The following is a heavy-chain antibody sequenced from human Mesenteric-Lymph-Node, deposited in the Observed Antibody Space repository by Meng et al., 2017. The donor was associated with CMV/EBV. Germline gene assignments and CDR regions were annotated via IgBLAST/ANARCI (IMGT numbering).Heavy chain of an antibody. CDR2: INPGDSST. J-gene: IGHJ1*01. Sequence: GGSLRLSCKASGYSFTDYWIGWVRQMPGKGLEWMGIINPGDSSTKYSPSFQGQVTFSADRSISTAYLQWSSLKASDTAMFYCASRLGQWGQGTLVTVSS. V-gene: IGHV5-51*01. CDR3: ASRLGQ. CDR1: GYSFTDYW. D-gene: IGHD6-25*01.